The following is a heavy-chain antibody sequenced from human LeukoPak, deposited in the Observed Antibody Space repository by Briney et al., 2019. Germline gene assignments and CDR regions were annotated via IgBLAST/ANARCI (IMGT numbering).Heavy chain of an antibody. Sequence: GRSLRLFCAASGFTFDEYAMYWVRQAPGKGLEWVSGITWNSAAIGYADSVKGRFTISRDNAKNSLYLQMNSLRAEDTALYYCAKGTGRYCYYYGMDVWGQGTAVTVSS. CDR1: GFTFDEYA. D-gene: IGHD7-27*01. J-gene: IGHJ6*02. V-gene: IGHV3-9*01. CDR2: ITWNSAAI. CDR3: AKGTGRYCYYYGMDV.